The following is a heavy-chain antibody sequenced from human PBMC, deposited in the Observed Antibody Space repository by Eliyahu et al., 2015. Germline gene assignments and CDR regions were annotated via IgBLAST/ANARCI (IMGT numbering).Heavy chain of an antibody. CDR2: IYHGGTT. CDR3: ARAHRSGYYYYTGVDV. Sequence: QVHLQESGPGLVKPSGTLSLTCVVSGGSISXNSWWTWVRQPPGKGLEWIGEIYHGGTTNYNPSLKSRVTISLDKSKNQFSLNLRSVTAADTALYYCARAHRSGYYYYTGVDVWGLGTTVTVSS. CDR1: GGSISXNSW. J-gene: IGHJ6*02. V-gene: IGHV4-4*02. D-gene: IGHD3-22*01.